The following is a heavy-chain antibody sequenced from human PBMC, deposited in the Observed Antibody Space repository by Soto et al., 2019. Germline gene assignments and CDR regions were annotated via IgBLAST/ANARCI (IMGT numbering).Heavy chain of an antibody. V-gene: IGHV1-24*01. CDR1: GYTLTELS. Sequence: ASVKVSCKVSGYTLTELSMHWVRQAPGKGLEWMGGFDPEDGETIYAQKFQGRVTMTEDTSTDTAYMELSSLRSEDTAVYYCATAEALWFRRDPLAIWGQGTMVTVSS. CDR2: FDPEDGET. CDR3: ATAEALWFRRDPLAI. D-gene: IGHD3-10*01. J-gene: IGHJ3*02.